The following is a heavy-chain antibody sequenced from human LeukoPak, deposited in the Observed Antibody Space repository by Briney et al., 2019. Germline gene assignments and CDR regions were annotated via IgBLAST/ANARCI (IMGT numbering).Heavy chain of an antibody. V-gene: IGHV3-20*04. CDR1: GFTFDDYG. J-gene: IGHJ4*02. CDR2: INWNGGST. CDR3: ARDLEWYSSGMTPGY. Sequence: GGSLRLSCAASGFTFDDYGMSWVRQAPGKGLEWVSGINWNGGSTGYADSVKGRFTISRDNSKNTLYLQMGSLRAEDMAVYYCARDLEWYSSGMTPGYWGQGTLVTVSS. D-gene: IGHD6-19*01.